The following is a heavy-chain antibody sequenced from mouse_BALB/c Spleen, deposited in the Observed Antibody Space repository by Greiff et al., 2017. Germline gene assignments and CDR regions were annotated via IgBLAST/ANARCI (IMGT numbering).Heavy chain of an antibody. J-gene: IGHJ4*01. CDR3: TRHTTVVPYAMDY. D-gene: IGHD1-1*01. Sequence: VHVKQSGTVLARPGASVKMSCKASGYTFTSYWMHWVKQRPGQGLEWIGAIYPGNSDTSYNQKFKGKAKLTAVTSTSTAYMELSSLTNEDSAVYYCTRHTTVVPYAMDYWGQGTSVTVSS. V-gene: IGHV1-5*01. CDR2: IYPGNSDT. CDR1: GYTFTSYW.